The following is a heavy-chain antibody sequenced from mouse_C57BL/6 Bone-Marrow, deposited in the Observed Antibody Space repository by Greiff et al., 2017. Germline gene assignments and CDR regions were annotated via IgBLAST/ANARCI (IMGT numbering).Heavy chain of an antibody. V-gene: IGHV1-82*01. CDR2: IYPGDGDT. D-gene: IGHD1-1*01. CDR3: ASITTVVARYFDV. CDR1: GYAFSSSW. J-gene: IGHJ1*03. Sequence: VQLQQSGPELVKPGASVKISCKASGYAFSSSWMNWVKQRPGKGLEWIGRIYPGDGDTNYNGKFKGKATLTADKSSSTAYMQLSSQTSEDSAVYFCASITTVVARYFDVWGTGTTVTVSS.